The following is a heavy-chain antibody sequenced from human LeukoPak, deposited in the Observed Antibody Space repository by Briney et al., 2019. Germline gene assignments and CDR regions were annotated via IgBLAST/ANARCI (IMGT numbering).Heavy chain of an antibody. J-gene: IGHJ5*02. CDR1: GFTFNNYA. Sequence: GGSLRLSCAASGFTFNNYAMSWVRQAPGKGLEWVSYISSSGSTIYYADSVKGRFTISRDNAKNSLYLQMNSLRAEDTAVYYCARDQGSGSSNWFDPWGQGTLVTVSS. CDR2: ISSSGSTI. D-gene: IGHD3-10*01. V-gene: IGHV3-11*01. CDR3: ARDQGSGSSNWFDP.